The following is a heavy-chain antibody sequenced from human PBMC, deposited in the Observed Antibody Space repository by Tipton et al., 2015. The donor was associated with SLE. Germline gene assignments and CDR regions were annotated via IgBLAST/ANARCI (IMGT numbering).Heavy chain of an antibody. CDR2: IYHSGST. J-gene: IGHJ2*01. Sequence: TLSLTCAVSGGSISSSNWWSWVRQPPGKGLEWIGEIYHSGSTNYNPSLKSRVTISVDKSKNQFSLKLSSVTAADTAVYYCARDLVDYSDYRDRYFDLWGRGTLVTVSS. CDR1: GGSISSSNW. CDR3: ARDLVDYSDYRDRYFDL. D-gene: IGHD4-11*01. V-gene: IGHV4-4*02.